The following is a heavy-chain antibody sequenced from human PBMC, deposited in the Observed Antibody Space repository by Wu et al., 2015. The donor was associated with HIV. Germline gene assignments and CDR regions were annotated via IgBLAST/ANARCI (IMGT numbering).Heavy chain of an antibody. Sequence: QVHLVQSGAEVKKPGASVKVSCKASGYTFDSYGISWVRQAPGQGLEWMGWISGYNANTHYAQKFQGRVTMTTDTSTSTAYMELRSLRPDDTAVYYCARESGSSSSGTGLNWFDPWGQGTLVTVSS. CDR1: GYTFDSYG. V-gene: IGHV1-18*01. CDR2: ISGYNANT. J-gene: IGHJ5*02. D-gene: IGHD6-6*01. CDR3: ARESGSSSSGTGLNWFDP.